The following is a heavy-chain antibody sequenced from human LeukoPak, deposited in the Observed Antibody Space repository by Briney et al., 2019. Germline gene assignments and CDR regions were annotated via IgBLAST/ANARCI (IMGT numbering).Heavy chain of an antibody. CDR2: INSDGRTT. V-gene: IGHV3-74*01. CDR3: AREGYYDSSGYSIRFSY. J-gene: IGHJ4*02. CDR1: TFTFSSYW. Sequence: GGSLRLSCDASTFTFSSYWMHWVRQAPGKGLVWVSRINSDGRTTIYADSVKGRFTISRDNAKNTLYLQMNSLRAEDTAVYYCAREGYYDSSGYSIRFSYWGQGTLVTVSS. D-gene: IGHD3-22*01.